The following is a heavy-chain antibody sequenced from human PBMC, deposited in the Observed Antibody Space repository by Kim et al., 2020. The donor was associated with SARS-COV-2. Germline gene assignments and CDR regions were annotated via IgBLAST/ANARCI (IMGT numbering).Heavy chain of an antibody. CDR1: GFTFSSYG. CDR2: ISYDGSNK. J-gene: IGHJ6*02. D-gene: IGHD3-9*01. Sequence: GGSLRLSCAASGFTFSSYGMHWVRQAPGKGLEWVAVISYDGSNKYYADSVKGRFTISRDNSKNTLYLQMNSLRAEDTAVYYCARDLSYYDILTGLCDVWGQGTTVTVSS. V-gene: IGHV3-33*05. CDR3: ARDLSYYDILTGLCDV.